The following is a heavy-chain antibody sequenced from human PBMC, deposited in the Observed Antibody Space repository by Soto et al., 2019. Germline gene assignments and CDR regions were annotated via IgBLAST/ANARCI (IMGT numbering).Heavy chain of an antibody. CDR1: RAFINSGGFY. Sequence: QVQLQESGPGLVKPTQTLSLTCSVSRAFINSGGFYYSWIRQPPGKGLEWLGYIFHSGSTPYNPSLRGRLTLSADTSRNQLSLYLTSVTAADTAVYYCVRGGIAGHWFDPWGQGILVTVSS. CDR3: VRGGIAGHWFDP. CDR2: IFHSGST. J-gene: IGHJ5*02. V-gene: IGHV4-31*03. D-gene: IGHD2-15*01.